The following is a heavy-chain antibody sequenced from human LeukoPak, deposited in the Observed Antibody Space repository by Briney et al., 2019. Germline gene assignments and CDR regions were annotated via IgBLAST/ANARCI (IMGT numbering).Heavy chain of an antibody. Sequence: NPGGSLRLSCAASGFTFSSYSMNWVRQAPGKGLEWVSSISSSSSYIYYADSVKGRFTISRDNAKNSLYLQMNSLRAEDTAVYYCARDLVYYGSGSYYNGPYYYYGMDVWGQGTTVTVSS. V-gene: IGHV3-21*01. J-gene: IGHJ6*02. D-gene: IGHD3-10*01. CDR2: ISSSSSYI. CDR1: GFTFSSYS. CDR3: ARDLVYYGSGSYYNGPYYYYGMDV.